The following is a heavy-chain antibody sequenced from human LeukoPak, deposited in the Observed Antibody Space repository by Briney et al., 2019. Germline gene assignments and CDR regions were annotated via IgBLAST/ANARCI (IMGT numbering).Heavy chain of an antibody. CDR3: AGDPDYYDSSGYLL. CDR1: GFTFSSYS. CDR2: ISSSSSYI. J-gene: IGHJ4*02. V-gene: IGHV3-21*01. D-gene: IGHD3-22*01. Sequence: GGSLRLSCAASGFTFSSYSMNWVRQAPWKGLEWVSSISSSSSYIYYADSVKGRFTISRDNAKNSLYLQMNSLRAEDTAVYYCAGDPDYYDSSGYLLWGQGTLVTVSS.